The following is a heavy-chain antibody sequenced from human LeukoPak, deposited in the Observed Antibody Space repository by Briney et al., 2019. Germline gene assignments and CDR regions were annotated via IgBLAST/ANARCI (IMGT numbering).Heavy chain of an antibody. V-gene: IGHV4-34*01. CDR3: SRGYYGSGSHCCHMDV. CDR2: INHSGST. Sequence: SETLSLTCAVYVGSFSGYYWSWIRQPPGKGLEWIGEINHSGSTDYNSSLKSRVTISVDTSKNQFSLKLSSVTAADTAVYYCSRGYYGSGSHCCHMDVWGKGTTITVS. D-gene: IGHD3-10*01. J-gene: IGHJ6*03. CDR1: VGSFSGYY.